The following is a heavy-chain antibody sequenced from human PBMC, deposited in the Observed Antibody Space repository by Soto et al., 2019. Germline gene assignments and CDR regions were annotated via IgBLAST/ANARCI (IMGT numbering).Heavy chain of an antibody. CDR2: ISSISTSTI. Sequence: AGGSMRLSCEASGFTFSSYSVNWVRQDPGKGLEWPSYISSISTSTIYYADSVKGRFTISRDNAKNSVYLQMNSLRAEDTAVYYCVRDRIPEAGTPDFDFWGPGTLVTVSS. CDR1: GFTFSSYS. J-gene: IGHJ4*02. V-gene: IGHV3-48*01. CDR3: VRDRIPEAGTPDFDF. D-gene: IGHD6-13*01.